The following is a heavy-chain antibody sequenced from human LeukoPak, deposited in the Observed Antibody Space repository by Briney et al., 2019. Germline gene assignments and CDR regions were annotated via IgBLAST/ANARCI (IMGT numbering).Heavy chain of an antibody. J-gene: IGHJ4*02. V-gene: IGHV4-59*11. D-gene: IGHD1-26*01. CDR2: VYYSGST. CDR3: ARERMGARTFDY. Sequence: SETLSLTCTVSGGSISSHYWSWIRQPPGEGLEWIGSVYYSGSTDYNPSPKSRVTMSVDTSKNQFSLKLNSVTAADTAVYFCARERMGARTFDYWGQGTLVTVSS. CDR1: GGSISSHY.